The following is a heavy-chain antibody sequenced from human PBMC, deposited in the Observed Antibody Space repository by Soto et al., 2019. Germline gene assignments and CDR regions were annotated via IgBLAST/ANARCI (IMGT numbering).Heavy chain of an antibody. CDR1: AFTFNNFP. V-gene: IGHV3-21*01. J-gene: IGHJ6*02. CDR3: AREKCSSTSCNHGMDV. Sequence: GGSLRLSCVASAFTFNNFPMHWVRQAPGKGLQWLASITTTSTYKYYADSVKGRFSISRDNAKNSLYLELTNLRSEDTAVYYCAREKCSSTSCNHGMDVWGLGXTVTVS. CDR2: ITTTSTYK. D-gene: IGHD2-2*01.